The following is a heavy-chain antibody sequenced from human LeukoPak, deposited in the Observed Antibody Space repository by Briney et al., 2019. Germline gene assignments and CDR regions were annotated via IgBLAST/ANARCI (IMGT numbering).Heavy chain of an antibody. V-gene: IGHV3-30*18. Sequence: GGSLRLSCAASGFTFSTYGMHWVRQAPGKGLEWVAMVPHDGSYTYYADSVKGRFTISRDNSKSTLYLEMNSLRAEDTAVYYCAKDLSSTWSLDHWGQGTLVTVSS. CDR3: AKDLSSTWSLDH. J-gene: IGHJ4*02. D-gene: IGHD6-13*01. CDR1: GFTFSTYG. CDR2: VPHDGSYT.